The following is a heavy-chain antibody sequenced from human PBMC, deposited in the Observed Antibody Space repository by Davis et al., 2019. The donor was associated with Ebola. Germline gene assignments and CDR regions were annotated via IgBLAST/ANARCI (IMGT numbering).Heavy chain of an antibody. CDR2: ISSDGSKK. D-gene: IGHD6-19*01. V-gene: IGHV3-30-3*01. CDR3: ARDSAPAEAPTRTFDY. Sequence: GESLKISCAASGITFSSYAMHWVRQAPGKGLEWVAVISSDGSKKYYADSVKGRFTISRDNAKNSLYLQINSLRAEDTALYFCARDSAPAEAPTRTFDYWGQGTLVTVSS. J-gene: IGHJ4*02. CDR1: GITFSSYA.